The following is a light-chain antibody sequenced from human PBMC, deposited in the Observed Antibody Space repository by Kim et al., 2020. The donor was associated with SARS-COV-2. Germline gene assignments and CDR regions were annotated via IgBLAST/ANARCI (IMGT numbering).Light chain of an antibody. CDR1: RPISTW. Sequence: SASVGDTVTSTCRASRPISTWLAWYQQKSGKVPKLLIYKASSLESGVSSRFSGSGSGTEFTLTINSLQPDDFATYYCQQYNDYATFGQGTKVDIK. CDR2: KAS. V-gene: IGKV1-5*03. CDR3: QQYNDYAT. J-gene: IGKJ1*01.